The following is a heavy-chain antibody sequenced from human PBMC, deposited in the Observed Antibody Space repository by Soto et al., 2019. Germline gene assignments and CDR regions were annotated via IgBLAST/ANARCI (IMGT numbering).Heavy chain of an antibody. CDR3: ARDPLNSSGYYYARSFDL. J-gene: IGHJ2*01. V-gene: IGHV4-4*07. CDR2: IYTSGST. Sequence: SETLSLTCTVSGGSISSYYWSWIRQPAGKGLEWIGRIYTSGSTNYNPSLKSRVTMSVDTSKNQFSLKLSSVTAADTAVYYCARDPLNSSGYYYARSFDLWGRGTLVTVSS. CDR1: GGSISSYY. D-gene: IGHD3-22*01.